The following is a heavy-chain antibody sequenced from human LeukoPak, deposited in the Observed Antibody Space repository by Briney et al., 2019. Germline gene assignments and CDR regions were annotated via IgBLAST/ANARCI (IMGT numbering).Heavy chain of an antibody. CDR2: ISGSGGSR. CDR3: AKAPRDSLYYGMDV. Sequence: PGGSLRLSCAASGFTFSSHAMSWVRQAPGKGLEWVSSISGSGGSRYYADSVKGRFTISRDNSKNTLYLQANSLSAGDTAAYYCAKAPRDSLYYGMDVWGQGTTVTVSS. J-gene: IGHJ6*02. CDR1: GFTFSSHA. D-gene: IGHD5-24*01. V-gene: IGHV3-23*01.